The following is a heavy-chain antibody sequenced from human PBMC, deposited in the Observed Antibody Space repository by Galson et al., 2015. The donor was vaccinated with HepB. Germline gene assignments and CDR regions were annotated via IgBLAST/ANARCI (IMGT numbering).Heavy chain of an antibody. CDR1: GFTFSSYE. Sequence: SLRLSCAASGFTFSSYEMNWVRQAPGKGLEWVSYISSSGSTIYYADSVKGRFTISRDNAKNSLYLQMNSLRAEDTAVYYCAREGYNWNSVDYWGQGTLVTVSS. V-gene: IGHV3-48*03. CDR2: ISSSGSTI. J-gene: IGHJ4*02. CDR3: AREGYNWNSVDY. D-gene: IGHD1-7*01.